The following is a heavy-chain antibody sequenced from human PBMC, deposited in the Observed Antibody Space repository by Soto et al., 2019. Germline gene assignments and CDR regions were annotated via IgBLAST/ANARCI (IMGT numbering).Heavy chain of an antibody. CDR2: ISSTGSHI. CDR3: ARGLGGNYSMRNNWFDP. V-gene: IGHV3-21*01. Sequence: EMQLMESGGGLVKPGGSLRLSCAASGFTFSSYNMNWVRQTPGKGLEWVSSISSTGSHIYYSDSVKGRFTISRDNAKNSLFLQMNSLRAEDTAVYFCARGLGGNYSMRNNWFDPWGKGTLVTVSS. J-gene: IGHJ5*02. CDR1: GFTFSSYN. D-gene: IGHD1-7*01.